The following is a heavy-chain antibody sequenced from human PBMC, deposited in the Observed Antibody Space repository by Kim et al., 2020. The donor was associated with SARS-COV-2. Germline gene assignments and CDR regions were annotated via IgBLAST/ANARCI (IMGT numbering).Heavy chain of an antibody. V-gene: IGHV4-59*08. CDR2: IFSSGTT. CDR3: ARHDKVPVIKNGFDP. CDR1: GGSINNYY. D-gene: IGHD2-2*01. Sequence: SETLSLTCTVSGGSINNYYWSWIRQPPGKGLEWIGYIFSSGTTLYNLSLRSRVTISVDTSKNQFSLRLSSVTAADTAVYYCARHDKVPVIKNGFDPWGPG. J-gene: IGHJ5*02.